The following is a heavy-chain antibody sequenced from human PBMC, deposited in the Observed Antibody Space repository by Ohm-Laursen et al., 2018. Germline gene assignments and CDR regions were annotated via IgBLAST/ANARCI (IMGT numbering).Heavy chain of an antibody. CDR1: GGSISSYY. Sequence: SQTLSLTCTVSGGSISSYYWSWIRQPAGKGLEWIGRIYTSGSTNYNPSLKSRVTMSVDTSKNQFSLKLSSLRSDDTAVYYCARGAYDSSGYHVRHFDPWGQGTLVTVSS. CDR2: IYTSGST. D-gene: IGHD3-22*01. CDR3: ARGAYDSSGYHVRHFDP. V-gene: IGHV4-4*07. J-gene: IGHJ5*02.